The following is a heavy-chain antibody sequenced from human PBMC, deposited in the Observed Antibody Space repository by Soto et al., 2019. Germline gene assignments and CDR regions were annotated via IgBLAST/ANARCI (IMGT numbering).Heavy chain of an antibody. Sequence: SGGSLRLSCAASGFTFSSYSMNWVRQAPGKGLEWASSISSSTSYIYYADSVKGRFTISRDNAKNSLYLQMNSLRAEDTAGYYWARVGYYYDPYFYYGMDLWGKETTLTIAS. CDR2: ISSSTSYI. V-gene: IGHV3-21*01. J-gene: IGHJ6*04. CDR3: ARVGYYYDPYFYYGMDL. D-gene: IGHD3-22*01. CDR1: GFTFSSYS.